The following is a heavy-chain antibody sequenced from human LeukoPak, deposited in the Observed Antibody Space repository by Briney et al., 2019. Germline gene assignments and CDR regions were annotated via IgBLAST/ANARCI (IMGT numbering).Heavy chain of an antibody. CDR1: GASISSHY. V-gene: IGHV4-59*08. D-gene: IGHD3-10*01. CDR3: ARGRRGFGY. J-gene: IGHJ4*02. CDR2: IYYSGSN. Sequence: PSETLSLTCTVSGASISSHYWSWIRQPPGKGLEWIGFIYYSGSNDYNPSLKSRATISVDTSKNQLSLKLSSVTAADTAVYYCARGRRGFGYWGQGTLVTVSS.